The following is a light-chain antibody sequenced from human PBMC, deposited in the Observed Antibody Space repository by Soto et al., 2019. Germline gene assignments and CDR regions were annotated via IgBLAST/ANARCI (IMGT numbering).Light chain of an antibody. CDR1: QSVSIY. J-gene: IGKJ1*01. V-gene: IGKV3-11*01. Sequence: EIVLTQSPGTLSLSPGDRATLSCRASQSVSIYLAWYQQKPGQAPRLLIYDASNRVTGIPARFSGSGSGTDFTLTISSLQPDDFATYYCQQYNSYWTFGQGTKVEIK. CDR2: DAS. CDR3: QQYNSYWT.